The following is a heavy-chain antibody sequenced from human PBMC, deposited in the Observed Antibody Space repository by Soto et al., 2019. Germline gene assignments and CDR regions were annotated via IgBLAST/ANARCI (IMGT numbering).Heavy chain of an antibody. D-gene: IGHD2-2*01. CDR2: IYYSGST. CDR3: ARVILGPRVVVVPAAMSYYYYYMDV. CDR1: GGSISVYY. V-gene: IGHV4-59*01. J-gene: IGHJ6*03. Sequence: PSETLSLTCTVSGGSISVYYWSWIRQPPGKGLEWIGYIYYSGSTNYNPSLKSRVTISVDTSKNQFSLKLSSVTAADTAVYYCARVILGPRVVVVPAAMSYYYYYMDVWGKGTTVTVSS.